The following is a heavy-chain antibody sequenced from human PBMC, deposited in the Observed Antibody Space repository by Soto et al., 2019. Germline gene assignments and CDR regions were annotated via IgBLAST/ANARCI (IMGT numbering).Heavy chain of an antibody. CDR2: INAGNGNT. CDR1: GYTFTSYA. D-gene: IGHD3-22*01. CDR3: ASPAAPHYYDSSGSLDY. Sequence: ASVKVSCKACGYTFTSYAMHWVRQAPGQRLEWMGWINAGNGNTKYSQKFQGRVTITRDTSASTAYMELSSLRSEDTAVYYCASPAAPHYYDSSGSLDYWGQGTLVTVSS. V-gene: IGHV1-3*01. J-gene: IGHJ4*02.